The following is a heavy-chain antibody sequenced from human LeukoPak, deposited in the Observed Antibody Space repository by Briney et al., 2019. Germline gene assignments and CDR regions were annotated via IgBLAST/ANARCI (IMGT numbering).Heavy chain of an antibody. J-gene: IGHJ5*02. Sequence: ASVKVSCKASGGTFSSYAISWVRQAPGQGLEWMGRIIPILGIANYAQKFQGRVTIIADKSTSTAFMELNSLRSDDTAVYYCAREYCTSTSCLNWFDPWGQGTLVTVSS. CDR3: AREYCTSTSCLNWFDP. CDR2: IIPILGIA. V-gene: IGHV1-69*04. D-gene: IGHD2-2*01. CDR1: GGTFSSYA.